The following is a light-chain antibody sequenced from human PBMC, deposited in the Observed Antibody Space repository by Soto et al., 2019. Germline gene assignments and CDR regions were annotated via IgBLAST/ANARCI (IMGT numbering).Light chain of an antibody. J-gene: IGLJ2*01. V-gene: IGLV1-51*01. Sequence: QSVLTQPPSVSAAPGQKVTISCSGSSSNIGNNYVSWYQQLPGTAPKLLIYDNNKRPSEIPDRFSGSKSGTSATLGITGLRTGDEADYYCGTWDSSLSAAVFGGGTKLTVL. CDR3: GTWDSSLSAAV. CDR2: DNN. CDR1: SSNIGNNY.